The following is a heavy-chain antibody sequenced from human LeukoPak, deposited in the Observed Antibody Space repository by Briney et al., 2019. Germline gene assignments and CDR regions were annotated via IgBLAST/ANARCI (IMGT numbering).Heavy chain of an antibody. J-gene: IGHJ2*01. V-gene: IGHV1-2*04. CDR2: IIPNTGGT. CDR1: GYTITDYY. D-gene: IGHD2/OR15-2a*01. Sequence: GASVTVSCTASGYTITDYYLHWVRQAPGQGLEWMGWIIPNTGGTNSAQKFQDWVTMSSDTSISTAYMELSSLRSDDTAVYYCARGSPSYAQWHFDLWGRGTLVTVSS. CDR3: ARGSPSYAQWHFDL.